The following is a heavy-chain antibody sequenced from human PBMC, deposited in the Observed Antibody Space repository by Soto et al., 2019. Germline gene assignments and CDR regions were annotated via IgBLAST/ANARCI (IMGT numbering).Heavy chain of an antibody. Sequence: QVQLVQSGAEVKKPGASVKVSCKPSGYTFSSHGLSWVRQAPGQGLEWLGWISTWSGDTNYAQKFQGRVTMTIDRGTSTAYMEVKSLRSDATAVYYCARDYTITREDGFDPWGQGTLVTVSS. V-gene: IGHV1-18*01. CDR2: ISTWSGDT. CDR1: GYTFSSHG. J-gene: IGHJ5*02. D-gene: IGHD3-10*01. CDR3: ARDYTITREDGFDP.